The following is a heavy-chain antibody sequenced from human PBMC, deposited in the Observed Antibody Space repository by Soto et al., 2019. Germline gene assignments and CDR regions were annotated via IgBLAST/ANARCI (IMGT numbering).Heavy chain of an antibody. J-gene: IGHJ6*02. CDR1: GFTFSTYA. CDR3: AKGAGDRLSLGMDV. Sequence: LRLSCAASGFTFSTYAMSWVRQGPGKGLEWVSVISGSDDRTFYADSVKGRFTISRDNSKDTLFLQMTGLRAEDTAVYYCAKGAGDRLSLGMDVWGQGTTVTVSS. V-gene: IGHV3-23*01. D-gene: IGHD1-26*01. CDR2: ISGSDDRT.